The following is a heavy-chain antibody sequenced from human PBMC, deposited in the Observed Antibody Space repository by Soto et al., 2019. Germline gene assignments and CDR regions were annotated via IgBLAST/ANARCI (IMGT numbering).Heavy chain of an antibody. D-gene: IGHD5-12*01. CDR1: AGSISSGAYY. CDR2: IYYSGGT. CDR3: ARVRQRLGYLDH. J-gene: IGHJ4*02. V-gene: IGHV4-31*03. Sequence: SETLSLTCTVSAGSISSGAYYWSWIRQHPGKGLEWIGYIYYSGGTYYNPSLKSRVTISLDTSKNQFSLRLSSVTAADTAVYYCARVRQRLGYLDHWGQGTQVTVSS.